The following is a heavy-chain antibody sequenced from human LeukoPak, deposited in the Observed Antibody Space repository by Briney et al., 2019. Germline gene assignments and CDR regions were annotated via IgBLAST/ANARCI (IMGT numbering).Heavy chain of an antibody. Sequence: SETLSLTCTVSGDSISTSSYYWDWIRQPPGKGLEWIASIYYSGSTYYNPSLESRVTISIDTSKNQFSLKLISVTAADTAVYYCARRIKNYVCYAYFDYWGQGTLVTVSS. CDR3: ARRIKNYVCYAYFDY. D-gene: IGHD3-16*01. V-gene: IGHV4-39*01. CDR2: IYYSGST. CDR1: GDSISTSSYY. J-gene: IGHJ4*02.